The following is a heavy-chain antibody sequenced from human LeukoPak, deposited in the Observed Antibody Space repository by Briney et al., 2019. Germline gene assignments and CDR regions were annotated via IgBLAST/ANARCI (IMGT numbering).Heavy chain of an antibody. V-gene: IGHV1-69*02. CDR1: GGTFSSYT. CDR3: ARATTTVTTRGNYMDV. J-gene: IGHJ6*03. CDR2: IIPILGIA. Sequence: ASVKVSXKASGGTFSSYTISWVRQAPGQGLEWMGRIIPILGIANYAQKFQGRFMITADKSKRTAYTRLSSLRSEDTAVYYCARATTTVTTRGNYMDVWGKGTTVTVSS. D-gene: IGHD4-17*01.